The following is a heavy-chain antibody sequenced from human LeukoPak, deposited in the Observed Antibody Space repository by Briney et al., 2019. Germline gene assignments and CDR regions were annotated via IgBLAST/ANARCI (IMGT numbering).Heavy chain of an antibody. CDR3: ARDWDSSRSSDTFDL. D-gene: IGHD6-6*01. Sequence: ASVKVSRKASGYSFSSYGISWVRQAPGQGLEWMGWISAYNGNTYYAQKLQGRVTMTTDTSTRTAYMELRSLRSDDTATYYCARDWDSSRSSDTFDLGPQGTMVTVSS. CDR2: ISAYNGNT. V-gene: IGHV1-18*01. J-gene: IGHJ3*01. CDR1: GYSFSSYG.